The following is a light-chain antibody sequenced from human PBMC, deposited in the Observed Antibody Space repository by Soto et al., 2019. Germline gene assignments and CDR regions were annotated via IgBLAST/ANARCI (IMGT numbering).Light chain of an antibody. CDR2: EVS. J-gene: IGLJ1*01. CDR1: SSDVGGYNY. V-gene: IGLV2-8*01. CDR3: SSYAGSTPYV. Sequence: QSALTQPPSASGSPGQSVTISCTGTSSDVGGYNYVSWYQQHPGKAPKLMIYEVSKRPSGVPDRFSGSKSGNTASLTVSGLQAEDEADYYCSSYAGSTPYVFGTGTQLTVL.